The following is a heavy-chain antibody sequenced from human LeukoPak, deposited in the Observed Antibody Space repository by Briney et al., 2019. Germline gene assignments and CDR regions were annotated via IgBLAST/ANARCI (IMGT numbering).Heavy chain of an antibody. CDR2: ISSSSRFI. V-gene: IGHV3-21*01. CDR1: GISFSNYS. D-gene: IGHD2-15*01. Sequence: GGSLRLSCAASGISFSNYSMDWVRQAPGKGLEWVSLISSSSRFIYYGDSVKGRFTISRDNAKKSLYLQMNSLRAEDTAVYYCARAVYCSGGGCFWYFDLWGRGTLVTVSS. CDR3: ARAVYCSGGGCFWYFDL. J-gene: IGHJ2*01.